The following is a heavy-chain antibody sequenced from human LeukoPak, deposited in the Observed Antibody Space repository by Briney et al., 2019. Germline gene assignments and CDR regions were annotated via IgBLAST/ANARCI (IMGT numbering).Heavy chain of an antibody. CDR1: GYTYTSYD. CDR2: MNPNSGNT. Sequence: ASVKVSCKASGYTYTSYDINWVRQATGQGLEWMGWMNPNSGNTGYAQKFQGRVTMTRNTSISTAYMELSSLRSEDTAVYYCARASSTRSWFDPWGQGTLVTVSS. J-gene: IGHJ5*02. CDR3: ARASSTRSWFDP. V-gene: IGHV1-8*01. D-gene: IGHD2-2*01.